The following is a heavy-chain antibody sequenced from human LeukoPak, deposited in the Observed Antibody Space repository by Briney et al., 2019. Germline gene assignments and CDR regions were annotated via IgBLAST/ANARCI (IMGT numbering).Heavy chain of an antibody. CDR3: ARDSNGPFDY. CDR2: IYYSGST. J-gene: IGHJ4*02. CDR1: GGSISSYY. V-gene: IGHV4-59*01. D-gene: IGHD1-1*01. Sequence: SETLSLTCTVSGGSISSYYWSWIRQPPGKGLEWIGYIYYSGSTNYNPSLKSRVTISVDTSKNQFSLKLSSVTAADTAVYYCARDSNGPFDYWGQGTLVTVSS.